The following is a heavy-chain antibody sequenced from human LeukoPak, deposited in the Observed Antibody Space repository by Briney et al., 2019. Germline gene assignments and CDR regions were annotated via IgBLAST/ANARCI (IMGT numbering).Heavy chain of an antibody. V-gene: IGHV1-46*01. J-gene: IGHJ4*02. D-gene: IGHD3-3*01. CDR2: INPSGGST. CDR1: GYTFTSYY. Sequence: ASVKVSCKXSGYTFTSYYMHWVRQAPGQGLEWMGIINPSGGSTSYAQKFQGRVTMTRDTSTSTVYMELSSLRSEDTAVYYCARVPSPRVRFLEWLLSYWGQGTLVTVSS. CDR3: ARVPSPRVRFLEWLLSY.